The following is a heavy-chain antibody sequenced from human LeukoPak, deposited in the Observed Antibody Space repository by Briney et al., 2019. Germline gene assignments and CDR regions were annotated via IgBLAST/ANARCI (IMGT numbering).Heavy chain of an antibody. D-gene: IGHD6-13*01. CDR2: FDPEDGET. V-gene: IGHV1-24*01. CDR1: GYTLTELS. Sequence: ASVKVSFKGSGYTLTELSMHWVRQAPGKGLEWMGVFDPEDGETIYAQKFQGRVTMTDDTSTDTAYIELRSLRSEATAVYSCGTATGFLGSRWTFDPWGQGTLVTVSS. J-gene: IGHJ5*02. CDR3: GTATGFLGSRWTFDP.